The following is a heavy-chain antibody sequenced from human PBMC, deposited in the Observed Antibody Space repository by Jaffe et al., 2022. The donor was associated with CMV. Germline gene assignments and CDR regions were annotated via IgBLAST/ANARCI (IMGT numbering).Heavy chain of an antibody. CDR2: INPSGGST. V-gene: IGHV1-46*01. CDR1: GYTFTSYY. D-gene: IGHD3-3*01. Sequence: QVQLVQSGAEVKKPGASVKVSCKASGYTFTSYYMHWVRQAPGQGLEWMGIINPSGGSTSYAQKFQGRVTMTRDTSTSTVYMELSSLRSEDTAVYYCARGDCITIFGVVPPCSPDYWGQGTLVTVSS. J-gene: IGHJ4*02. CDR3: ARGDCITIFGVVPPCSPDY.